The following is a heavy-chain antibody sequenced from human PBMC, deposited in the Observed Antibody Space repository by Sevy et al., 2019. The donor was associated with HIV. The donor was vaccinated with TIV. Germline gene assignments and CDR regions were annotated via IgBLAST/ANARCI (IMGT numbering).Heavy chain of an antibody. J-gene: IGHJ4*02. Sequence: SETLSLTCTVSGGSISSGGYYWSWIRQHPGKGLEWIGYSYYSGSTYYNPSLKSRVTISVDTSKNQFSLKLSSVTAADSAVYYCARAVRNPHEGTFDYWGQGTLVTVSS. CDR2: SYYSGST. CDR1: GGSISSGGYY. V-gene: IGHV4-31*03. CDR3: ARAVRNPHEGTFDY. D-gene: IGHD1-1*01.